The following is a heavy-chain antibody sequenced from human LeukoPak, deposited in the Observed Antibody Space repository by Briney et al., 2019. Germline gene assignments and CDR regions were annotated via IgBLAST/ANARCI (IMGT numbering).Heavy chain of an antibody. CDR3: ARDLPAGPTFGVVQSLDY. CDR2: INPNSGGT. Sequence: ASVKVSCKASGYTFTGYYMHWVRQAPGQGLEWMGWINPNSGGTNYAQKFQGRVTMTRDTSISTAYMELSRLRSDDTAVYYCARDLPAGPTFGVVQSLDYWGQGTLVTVSS. J-gene: IGHJ4*02. CDR1: GYTFTGYY. V-gene: IGHV1-2*02. D-gene: IGHD3-3*01.